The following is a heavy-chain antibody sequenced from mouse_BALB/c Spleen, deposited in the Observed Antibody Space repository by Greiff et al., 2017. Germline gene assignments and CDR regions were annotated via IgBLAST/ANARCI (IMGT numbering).Heavy chain of an antibody. CDR3: ARSRRGYFDV. Sequence: EVKLVESGGGLVKPGGSLKLSCAASGFTFSSYAMSWVRQSPEKRLEWVAEISSGSSTIYYADTVKGRFTISRDNPKNTLFLQMTSLRSEDTAMYYCARSRRGYFDVWGAGTTVTVSS. CDR2: ISSGSSTI. J-gene: IGHJ1*01. CDR1: GFTFSSYA. V-gene: IGHV5-9-4*01.